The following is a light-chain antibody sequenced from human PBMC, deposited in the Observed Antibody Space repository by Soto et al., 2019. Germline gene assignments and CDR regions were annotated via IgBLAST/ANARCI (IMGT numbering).Light chain of an antibody. CDR2: EVT. Sequence: QSALTQPPSASGSAGQSVTISCTGTSSDVGYYNFVSWYQQHPGKAPKLMIYEVTKRPSGVPDRFSGSKSGNTASLTVSGLQDEDEADYYCSSYAGSYSWIFGGGTKLTVL. J-gene: IGLJ2*01. CDR3: SSYAGSYSWI. CDR1: SSDVGYYNF. V-gene: IGLV2-8*01.